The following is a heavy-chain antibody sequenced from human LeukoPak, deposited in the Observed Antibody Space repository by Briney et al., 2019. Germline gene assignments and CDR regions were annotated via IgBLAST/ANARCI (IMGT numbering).Heavy chain of an antibody. CDR3: ARGGGYYFDSSGQYLGD. CDR1: GYTFTSYD. CDR2: MNPNSGIT. V-gene: IGHV1-8*01. Sequence: AASVKVSCKASGYTFTSYDINWVRQATGQGLEWMGWMNPNSGITGYAQKFQGRVTMTRNTSISTAYMELSSLRSEDTAVYYCARGGGYYFDSSGQYLGDWGQGTLVTVSS. J-gene: IGHJ4*02. D-gene: IGHD3-22*01.